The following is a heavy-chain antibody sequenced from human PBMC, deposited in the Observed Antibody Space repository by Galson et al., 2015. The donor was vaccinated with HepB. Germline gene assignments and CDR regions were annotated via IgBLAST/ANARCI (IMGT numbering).Heavy chain of an antibody. D-gene: IGHD3-22*01. CDR3: ARDTVNTFSGYYYVAFDI. J-gene: IGHJ3*02. Sequence: SLRLSCAASGFTFSSYSMNWVRQAPGKGLEWVSSISSSSSYIYYADSVKGRFTISRDNAKNSLYLQMNSLRAEDTAVYYCARDTVNTFSGYYYVAFDIWGQGTMVTVSS. V-gene: IGHV3-21*01. CDR2: ISSSSSYI. CDR1: GFTFSSYS.